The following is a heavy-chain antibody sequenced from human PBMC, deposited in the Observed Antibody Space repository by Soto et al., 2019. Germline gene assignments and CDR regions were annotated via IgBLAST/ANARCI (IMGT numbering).Heavy chain of an antibody. CDR1: GFIFKDYA. CDR2: MSESGDVI. V-gene: IGHV3-23*01. CDR3: AKKLYSGTYYDLES. J-gene: IGHJ1*01. Sequence: EVHLLVSGGGLVQPGGSLRLSCTGSGFIFKDYAMTWVRQGPGKGLEWVSTMSESGDVISYRDSVKGRSTMSRDMSNSTLYLEMNGLRAEDTAMYYCAKKLYSGTYYDLESWGPGTLVTVSS. D-gene: IGHD1-26*01.